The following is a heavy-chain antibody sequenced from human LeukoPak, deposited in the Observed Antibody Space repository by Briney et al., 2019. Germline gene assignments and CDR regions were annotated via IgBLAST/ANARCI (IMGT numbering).Heavy chain of an antibody. D-gene: IGHD2-15*01. CDR3: ARDSYCSGGSCWDYFDY. Sequence: HPGGSLRLSCAASGFTFSSYAMHWVRQAPGKGLEWVAVISYDGSNKYYADSVKGRFTISRDNSKNTLYLQMNSLRAEDTAVYYCARDSYCSGGSCWDYFDYWGQGTLVTVSS. CDR2: ISYDGSNK. CDR1: GFTFSSYA. J-gene: IGHJ4*02. V-gene: IGHV3-30*04.